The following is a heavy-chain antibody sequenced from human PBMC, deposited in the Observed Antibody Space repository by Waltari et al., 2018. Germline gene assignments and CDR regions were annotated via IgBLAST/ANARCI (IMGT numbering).Heavy chain of an antibody. V-gene: IGHV1-18*01. Sequence: QVQLVQSGAEVKKPGASVKVSCKASGYTFTSYGISWVRQAPGQGLEWMGWISAYNGKTNYAQKPQGRVTMTTDTSTATADMELRTLGPADPAVYSCARSLKLGRRYSSSGMDSWGQGTPVPVSS. CDR2: ISAYNGKT. CDR1: GYTFTSYG. CDR3: ARSLKLGRRYSSSGMDS. J-gene: IGHJ6*02. D-gene: IGHD6-6*01.